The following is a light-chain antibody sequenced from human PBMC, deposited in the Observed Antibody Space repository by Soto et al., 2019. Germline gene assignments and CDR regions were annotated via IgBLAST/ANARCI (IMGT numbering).Light chain of an antibody. V-gene: IGKV3-11*01. CDR2: EAS. CDR1: QSVGGN. Sequence: ERGRTQYTDTLSVSPGGRATLSCRASQSVGGNVAWYQQKPGQAPRLLMYEASNRATGIPARFSGGGSGTDFTLTISSLEPEDFAVYYCQQRSDWPWTFSQLTNVAI. J-gene: IGKJ1*01. CDR3: QQRSDWPWT.